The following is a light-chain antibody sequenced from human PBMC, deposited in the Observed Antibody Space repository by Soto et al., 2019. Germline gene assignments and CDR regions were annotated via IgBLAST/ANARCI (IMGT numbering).Light chain of an antibody. CDR2: AAS. CDR3: QQYGNSPQT. Sequence: EIVLTQSPATPSLSPGERATLSCRASQTVSSSFLAWYQQTPGQAPRLLIYAASSRATGIPDRFSGSGSGTDFTLTISRLEPEDFAVYYCQQYGNSPQTFGQGTKVDIK. CDR1: QTVSSSF. J-gene: IGKJ1*01. V-gene: IGKV3-20*01.